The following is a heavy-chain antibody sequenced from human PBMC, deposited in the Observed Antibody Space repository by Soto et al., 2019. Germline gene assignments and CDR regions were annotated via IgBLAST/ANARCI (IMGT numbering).Heavy chain of an antibody. J-gene: IGHJ4*02. D-gene: IGHD1-26*01. Sequence: SETLSLTCTVSGGSISSYYWSWIRQPPGKGLEWIGYIYYSGSTNYNPSLKSRVTISVDTSKNQFSLKLSSVTAADTAVYYCARVPTDSGGPYDYWGQGTLVTVSS. CDR2: IYYSGST. CDR3: ARVPTDSGGPYDY. CDR1: GGSISSYY. V-gene: IGHV4-59*01.